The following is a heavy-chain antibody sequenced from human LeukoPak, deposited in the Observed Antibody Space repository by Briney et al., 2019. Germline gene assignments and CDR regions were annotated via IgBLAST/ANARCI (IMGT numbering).Heavy chain of an antibody. CDR3: ARFKIFGVVRYYYYGMDV. V-gene: IGHV4-59*12. Sequence: SETLSLTCTVSGGSISSYYWSWIRQPPGKGLEWIGYIYHSGSTNYNPSLKSRVTISVDTSKNQFSLKLSSVTAADTAVYYCARFKIFGVVRYYYYGMDVWGQGTTVTVSS. D-gene: IGHD3-3*01. J-gene: IGHJ6*02. CDR1: GGSISSYY. CDR2: IYHSGST.